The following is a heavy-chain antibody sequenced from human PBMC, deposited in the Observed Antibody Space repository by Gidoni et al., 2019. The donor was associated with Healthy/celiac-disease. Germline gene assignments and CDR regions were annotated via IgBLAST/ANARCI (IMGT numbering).Heavy chain of an antibody. Sequence: EVQLVEPGGGLVKPGGSLRLSCAASGFTSRSHSMNWVRQAPGKGLEWVSSISSSSSYIYYADSVKGRFTISRDNAKNSLYLQMNSLRAEDTAVYYCARVSRDATSITIFGVVTDYYYYGMDVWGQGTTVTVSS. J-gene: IGHJ6*02. D-gene: IGHD3-3*01. CDR2: ISSSSSYI. CDR1: GFTSRSHS. CDR3: ARVSRDATSITIFGVVTDYYYYGMDV. V-gene: IGHV3-21*01.